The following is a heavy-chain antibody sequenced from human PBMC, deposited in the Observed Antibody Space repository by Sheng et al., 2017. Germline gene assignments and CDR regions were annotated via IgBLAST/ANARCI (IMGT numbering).Heavy chain of an antibody. CDR1: GSIFSNYA. V-gene: IGHV1-69*13. Sequence: QVQLVQSGAEVKKPESSVKVSCRASGSIFSNYAISWVRQAPGQGLEWMGGIIPLFGTAKYAQNFQGRITITADESTSTTYMELSSLRSEDTAVYYCARCPRLYYYYYMDVWGQGTAVTISS. J-gene: IGHJ6*03. CDR2: IIPLFGTA. CDR3: ARCPRLYYYYYMDV.